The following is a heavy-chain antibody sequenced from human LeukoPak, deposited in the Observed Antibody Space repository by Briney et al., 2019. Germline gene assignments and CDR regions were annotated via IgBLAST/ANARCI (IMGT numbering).Heavy chain of an antibody. J-gene: IGHJ6*03. Sequence: PGGSLRLSCAASGFTFSTYAMSGVRQAPGKGLEWVSGISGSVISTYYADSVKGRFTTSRDNSKNTLYLQVNSLRAEDTAVYYCAKGDSSWSSYYFYYMDVWGKGTTVTVSS. D-gene: IGHD6-13*01. CDR1: GFTFSTYA. CDR2: ISGSVIST. V-gene: IGHV3-23*01. CDR3: AKGDSSWSSYYFYYMDV.